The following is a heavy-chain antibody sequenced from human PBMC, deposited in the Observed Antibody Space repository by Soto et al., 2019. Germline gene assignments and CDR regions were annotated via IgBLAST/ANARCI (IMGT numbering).Heavy chain of an antibody. V-gene: IGHV3-7*01. Sequence: EVQLVESGGDLVHPGGSLRLSCAASGFTFGNYWMAWVRQAPGKGLEWVANIKQDGDEKHYVDSMKGRLTISRDNAKNLVYLQMHSLRAEDTAVYYCVRDRPATMYSAIYSTFDYWGQGTLVTVSS. CDR1: GFTFGNYW. CDR3: VRDRPATMYSAIYSTFDY. D-gene: IGHD3-10*02. CDR2: IKQDGDEK. J-gene: IGHJ4*02.